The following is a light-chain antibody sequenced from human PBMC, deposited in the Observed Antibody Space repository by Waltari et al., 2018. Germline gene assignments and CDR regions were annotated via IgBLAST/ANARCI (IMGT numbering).Light chain of an antibody. Sequence: QSLLTQPPSASGTPGQRVTISCSGSSSNIGGNSVNWYQQIPGTAPKALIFSDNQRTSGGPDRISGSKSGTSASLAISGLQSEDETDYYCAAWDDSLNGWVFGGGTRLTVL. CDR2: SDN. CDR3: AAWDDSLNGWV. V-gene: IGLV1-44*01. J-gene: IGLJ3*02. CDR1: SSNIGGNS.